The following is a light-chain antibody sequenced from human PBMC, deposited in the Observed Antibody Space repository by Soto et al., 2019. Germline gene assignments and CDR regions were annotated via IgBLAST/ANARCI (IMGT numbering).Light chain of an antibody. Sequence: DIQMTQSPSSLSASVGDRVTITCRASQSITIYLNWYQQRPGEVPKLLIFGASTLQSGVPSRFSGSGSGTEFTLTISSLQPEDFATYYCQQSYSTLWTFGQGTRLEIK. CDR3: QQSYSTLWT. CDR1: QSITIY. J-gene: IGKJ5*01. CDR2: GAS. V-gene: IGKV1-39*01.